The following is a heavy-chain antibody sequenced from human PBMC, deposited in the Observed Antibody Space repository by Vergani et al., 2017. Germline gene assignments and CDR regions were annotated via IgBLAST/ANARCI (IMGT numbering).Heavy chain of an antibody. J-gene: IGHJ5*02. Sequence: QVQLVQSGAEVKKPGSSVKVSCKASGATFRSNTISWVRQVPGQGLEWMGRIIPILGIANYAQKFQGRVTMTRDTSTSTVYMELSSLRSEDTAVYYCARDSRYCSSTSCYVGRDWFDPWGQGTLVTVSS. D-gene: IGHD2-2*01. CDR2: IIPILGIA. V-gene: IGHV1-69*08. CDR3: ARDSRYCSSTSCYVGRDWFDP. CDR1: GATFRSNT.